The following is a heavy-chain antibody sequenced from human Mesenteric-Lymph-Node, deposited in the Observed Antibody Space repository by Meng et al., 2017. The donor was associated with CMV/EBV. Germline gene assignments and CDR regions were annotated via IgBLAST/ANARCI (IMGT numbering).Heavy chain of an antibody. J-gene: IGHJ6*02. D-gene: IGHD4-11*01. CDR1: GYTFSSYA. CDR2: IIPIFGTA. Sequence: SVKVSCKASGYTFSSYAISWVRQAPGQGLEWMGGIIPIFGTANYAQKFQGRVTITTDESTSTAYMELSSLRSEDTAVYYCARTTTAYYYYYGMDVWGQGTTVTVSS. V-gene: IGHV1-69*05. CDR3: ARTTTAYYYYYGMDV.